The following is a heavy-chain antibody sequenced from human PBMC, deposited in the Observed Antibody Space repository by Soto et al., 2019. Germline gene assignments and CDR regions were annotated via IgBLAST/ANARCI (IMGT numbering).Heavy chain of an antibody. Sequence: GESLKISCKGSGYSFTSYWIGWVRQMPGKGLEWMGIIYPGDSDTRYSPSFQGQVTISADKSISTAHLQWSSLKASDTAMYYCARQGREPNEGFDYWGQGTLVTVSS. J-gene: IGHJ4*02. D-gene: IGHD1-26*01. CDR3: ARQGREPNEGFDY. CDR2: IYPGDSDT. CDR1: GYSFTSYW. V-gene: IGHV5-51*01.